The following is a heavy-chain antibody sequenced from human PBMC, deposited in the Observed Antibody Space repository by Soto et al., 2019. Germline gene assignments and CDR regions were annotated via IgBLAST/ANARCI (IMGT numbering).Heavy chain of an antibody. V-gene: IGHV3-74*01. D-gene: IGHD3-10*01. Sequence: GGSLRRTCGDSGFTFGNYWIHWLRQAPGKGLMWVSRINTDGSRTTYADSVKGRFAISRDNAKNTVYLQMNSLRAEDTAVYYCARVKSGSYDWFDPWGQGTLVTVSS. CDR1: GFTFGNYW. J-gene: IGHJ5*02. CDR2: INTDGSRT. CDR3: ARVKSGSYDWFDP.